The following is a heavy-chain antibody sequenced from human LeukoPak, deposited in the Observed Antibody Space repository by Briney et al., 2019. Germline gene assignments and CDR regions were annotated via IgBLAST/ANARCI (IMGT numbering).Heavy chain of an antibody. D-gene: IGHD6-13*01. J-gene: IGHJ3*02. CDR1: GFTFSSYG. Sequence: PGGSLRLSSVAYGFTFSSYGMNWVRQAPGKGLEWDSSIRSSSSTIYYAGSVKGRFTISRDNAKNSLYLQMNSLRAEDTAVYYCAREFCSDSSSCHDAFDIWGQGTMVTVSS. V-gene: IGHV3-48*04. CDR3: AREFCSDSSSCHDAFDI. CDR2: IRSSSSTI.